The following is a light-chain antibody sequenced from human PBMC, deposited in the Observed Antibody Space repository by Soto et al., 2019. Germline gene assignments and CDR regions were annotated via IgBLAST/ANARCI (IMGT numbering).Light chain of an antibody. CDR2: LAS. V-gene: IGKV1-39*01. J-gene: IGKJ2*01. CDR1: QSISTY. Sequence: DIQMTQSPSSLSASVGDRVTITCRASQSISTYLNWYQQKPGKAPKLLIYLASSLQSGVPSRFSGSGSGTDFTLTINSLQPEDFATYYCQQSYNTPPDTFGQGTKLEIK. CDR3: QQSYNTPPDT.